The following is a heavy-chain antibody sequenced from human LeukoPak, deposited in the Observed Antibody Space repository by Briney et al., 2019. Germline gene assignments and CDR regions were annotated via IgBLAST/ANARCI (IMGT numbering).Heavy chain of an antibody. CDR3: ARGSYYYDSSGQGVYFGY. CDR1: GGSISSYY. CDR2: IYYSGST. J-gene: IGHJ4*02. D-gene: IGHD3-22*01. Sequence: SETLSLTCTVSGGSISSYYWSWIRQPPGKGLEWIGYIYYSGSTNYNPSLKSRVTISIDTSKNQFSLKLSSVTAADTAVYYCARGSYYYDSSGQGVYFGYWGQGTLVTVSS. V-gene: IGHV4-59*08.